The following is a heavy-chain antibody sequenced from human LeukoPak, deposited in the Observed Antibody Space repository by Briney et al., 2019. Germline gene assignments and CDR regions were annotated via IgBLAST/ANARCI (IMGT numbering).Heavy chain of an antibody. CDR2: ISGSGGST. CDR1: GFTFSSYA. CDR3: AKDQDIVVVPAAPFDY. D-gene: IGHD2-2*01. V-gene: IGHV3-23*01. J-gene: IGHJ4*02. Sequence: GGSLRLSCAASGFTFSSYAMSWVRQAPGKGLEWVSAISGSGGSTYYADSVKGRFTISRDNSKNTLYLQMNSLRAEDTAVYYCAKDQDIVVVPAAPFDYWGQGTLVTVPS.